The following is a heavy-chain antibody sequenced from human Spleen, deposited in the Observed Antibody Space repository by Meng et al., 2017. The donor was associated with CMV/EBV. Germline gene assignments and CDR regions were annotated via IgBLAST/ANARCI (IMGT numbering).Heavy chain of an antibody. CDR3: SRVSYAILTGYYSGGGYYFDY. CDR2: IRSKAYGGTT. V-gene: IGHV3-49*04. Sequence: GESLKISCTGSGFIFADYAMSWVRQAPGKGLEWVGLIRSKAYGGTTEYAASVKGRFTISSDDSKRIAYLQMNSLKTEDTAVYFCSRVSYAILTGYYSGGGYYFDYWGQGTLVTVSS. CDR1: GFIFADYA. J-gene: IGHJ4*02. D-gene: IGHD3-9*01.